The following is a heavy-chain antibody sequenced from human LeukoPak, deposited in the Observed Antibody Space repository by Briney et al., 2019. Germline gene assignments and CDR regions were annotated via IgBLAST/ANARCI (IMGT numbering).Heavy chain of an antibody. CDR1: GGTFSSYA. CDR3: ARYPPDGYFDY. D-gene: IGHD5-24*01. J-gene: IGHJ4*01. CDR2: IIPIFGTA. V-gene: IGHV1-69*05. Sequence: SVKVSCKASGGTFSSYAISWVRQAPGQGLEWMGGIIPIFGTANYAQKFQGRVTITTDESTSTAYMELSSLRSEDTAVYYCARYPPDGYFDYWGQEPWSPSPQ.